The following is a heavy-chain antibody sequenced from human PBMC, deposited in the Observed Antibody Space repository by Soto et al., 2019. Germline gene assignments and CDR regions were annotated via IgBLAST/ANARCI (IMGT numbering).Heavy chain of an antibody. V-gene: IGHV3-23*01. CDR3: AKDVGQWVETFDY. CDR2: ISAGGGGT. J-gene: IGHJ4*01. CDR1: GFTLTRSA. Sequence: GGSLRLSCAGSGFTLTRSAVSWVRQAPGKGLEWVSGISAGGGGTYYADSVKGRFTISRDVAKNTVYLQMNGLRVEDTAVYYCAKDVGQWVETFDYWGQGTLVTVSS. D-gene: IGHD6-19*01.